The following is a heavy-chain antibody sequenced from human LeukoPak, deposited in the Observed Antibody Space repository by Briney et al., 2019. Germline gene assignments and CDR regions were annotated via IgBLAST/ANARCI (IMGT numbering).Heavy chain of an antibody. V-gene: IGHV1-69*05. J-gene: IGHJ5*02. CDR2: IIPIFGTA. D-gene: IGHD3-3*01. CDR3: ARDSEVGSFYDFWSGYTPGWFDP. Sequence: SVKVSCKAPGGTFSSYAISWVRQAPGQGLEWMGRIIPIFGTANYAQKFQGRVTITTDESTSTAYMELSSLRSEDTAVYYCARDSEVGSFYDFWSGYTPGWFDPWGQGTLVTVSS. CDR1: GGTFSSYA.